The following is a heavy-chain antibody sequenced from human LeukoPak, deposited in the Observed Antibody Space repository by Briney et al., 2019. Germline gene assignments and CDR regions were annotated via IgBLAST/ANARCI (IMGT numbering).Heavy chain of an antibody. CDR3: ARDVVGLVATRGGVNWFDP. CDR1: GYTFTGYY. CDR2: INPNSGGT. Sequence: GASVKVSCKASGYTFTGYYMHWVRQAPGQGLEWMGWINPNSGGTNYARKFQGRVTMTRDTSISTAYMELSRLRSDDTAVYYCARDVVGLVATRGGVNWFDPWGQGTLVTVSS. J-gene: IGHJ5*02. V-gene: IGHV1-2*02. D-gene: IGHD5-12*01.